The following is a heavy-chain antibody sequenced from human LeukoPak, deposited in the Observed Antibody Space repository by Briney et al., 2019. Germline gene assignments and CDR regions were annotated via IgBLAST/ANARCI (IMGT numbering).Heavy chain of an antibody. CDR2: IIPIFGTA. D-gene: IGHD3-10*01. V-gene: IGHV1-69*06. J-gene: IGHJ4*02. CDR1: GGTFSSYA. CDR3: ARVAQHGTAGVRGVMPYDY. Sequence: ASVKVSCKASGGTFSSYAISWVRQAPGQGLEWMGRIIPIFGTANYAQKFQGRVTITADKSTSTAYMELSSLRSEDTAVYYCARVAQHGTAGVRGVMPYDYRGKGTLVTVSS.